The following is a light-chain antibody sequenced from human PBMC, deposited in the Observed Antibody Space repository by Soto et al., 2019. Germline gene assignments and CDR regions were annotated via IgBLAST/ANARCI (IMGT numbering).Light chain of an antibody. CDR3: TSYTDSNTGV. CDR1: SSDVGGYNY. Sequence: QSALTQPASVSGSPGQSITISCTGTSSDVGGYNYVSWYQQHPDKAPKLMIYEVSNRPSGVSNRFSGSKSGNTASLTISGLQAEDEADYYCTSYTDSNTGVFGGGTKLTVL. CDR2: EVS. J-gene: IGLJ3*02. V-gene: IGLV2-14*01.